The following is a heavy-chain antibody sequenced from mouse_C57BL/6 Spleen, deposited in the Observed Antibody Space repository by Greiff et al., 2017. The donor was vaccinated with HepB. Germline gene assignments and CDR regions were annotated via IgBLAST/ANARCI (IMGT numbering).Heavy chain of an antibody. CDR2: LRNQANGYTT. CDR3: ARYPMVTTGFDY. V-gene: IGHV7-3*01. J-gene: IGHJ2*01. Sequence: SLLLSFSSSLFPFPSSSLLFFLPPPFHSLSWFFFLRNQANGYTTEYSASVKGRFTSSRDNSQSILYLQMNALRAEDSATYYCARYPMVTTGFDYWGQGTTLTVSS. CDR1: LFPFPSSS. D-gene: IGHD2-2*01.